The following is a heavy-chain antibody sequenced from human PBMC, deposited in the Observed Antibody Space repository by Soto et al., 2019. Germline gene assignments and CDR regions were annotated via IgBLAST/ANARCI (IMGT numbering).Heavy chain of an antibody. CDR1: GSSSSSYW. CDR2: IYLGDSDI. D-gene: IGHD6-13*01. V-gene: IGHV5-51*01. J-gene: IGHJ6*02. Sequence: PGESLKISCKVSGSSSSSYWIAWVRQVPGKGLEWMGIIYLGDSDIRYSPSFQGQVIISADKSISTAYLQWSSLKTSDTAIYYCARRNIAAAIIPVGMDVWGRGTTVTVSS. CDR3: ARRNIAAAIIPVGMDV.